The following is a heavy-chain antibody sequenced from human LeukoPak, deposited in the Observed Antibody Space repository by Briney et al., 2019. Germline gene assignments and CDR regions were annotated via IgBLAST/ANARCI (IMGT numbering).Heavy chain of an antibody. J-gene: IGHJ4*02. V-gene: IGHV3-48*03. CDR3: ARVGYSYGLDY. D-gene: IGHD5-18*01. Sequence: GGSLRLSCAASGFTFSSYEMNWVRQAPGKGLEWVSYISSRGSTIYYADSVKGRFTISRDNAKNSLYLQMNSLRAEDTAVYYCARVGYSYGLDYWGQGTLVTVSS. CDR1: GFTFSSYE. CDR2: ISSRGSTI.